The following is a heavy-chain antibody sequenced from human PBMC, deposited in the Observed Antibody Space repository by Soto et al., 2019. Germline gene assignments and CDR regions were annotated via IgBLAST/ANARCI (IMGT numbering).Heavy chain of an antibody. D-gene: IGHD2-15*01. V-gene: IGHV4-31*03. J-gene: IGHJ3*02. CDR3: ASGVVVAATNAFDI. CDR1: GGSISSGGYY. CDR2: IYYSGST. Sequence: QVQLQESGPGLVKPSQTLSLTCTVSGGSISSGGYYWSWIRQHPGKGLEWIGYIYYSGSTYYNPSLQSRVTISVDTSKNQFSLKLSSVTAADTAVYYCASGVVVAATNAFDIWGQGTMVTVSS.